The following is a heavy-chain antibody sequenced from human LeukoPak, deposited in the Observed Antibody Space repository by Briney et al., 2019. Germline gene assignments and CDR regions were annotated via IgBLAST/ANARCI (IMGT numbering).Heavy chain of an antibody. CDR3: TTCPTGYYYYYYMDV. Sequence: KPGGSLRLTCAASGFTFSNAWMSWVRQAPGKGLEWVGRIKSKTDGGTTDYAAPVKGRFTISRDDSKNTLYLQMNSLKTEDTAVYYCTTCPTGYYYYYYMDVWGKGTTVTVSS. D-gene: IGHD1-14*01. CDR1: GFTFSNAW. V-gene: IGHV3-15*01. J-gene: IGHJ6*03. CDR2: IKSKTDGGTT.